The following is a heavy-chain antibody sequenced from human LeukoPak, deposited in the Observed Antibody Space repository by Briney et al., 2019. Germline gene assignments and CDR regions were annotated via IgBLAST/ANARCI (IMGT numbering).Heavy chain of an antibody. CDR3: ATSPERYSGTPDY. CDR2: MNPNSGNT. V-gene: IGHV1-8*03. D-gene: IGHD1-26*01. Sequence: ASVKVSCKAPGYTFTSYDINWVRQATGQGLEWMGWMNPNSGNTGYAQKFQGRVTITRNTSISTAYMELSSLRSEDTAVYYCATSPERYSGTPDYWGQGTLVTVSS. J-gene: IGHJ4*02. CDR1: GYTFTSYD.